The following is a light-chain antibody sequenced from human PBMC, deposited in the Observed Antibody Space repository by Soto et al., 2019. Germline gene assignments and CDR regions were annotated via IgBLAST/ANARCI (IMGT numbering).Light chain of an antibody. CDR2: DAS. CDR3: QQRSDWPPT. Sequence: EIVLTQSPGTLSLSPGERATLSCRASQRISNHLAWYQQKPGQAPRLLIYDASDRATDIPARFSGSGSGTDFTLTINSLEVEDFAVYYCQQRSDWPPTFGQGTRLEI. V-gene: IGKV3-11*01. J-gene: IGKJ5*01. CDR1: QRISNH.